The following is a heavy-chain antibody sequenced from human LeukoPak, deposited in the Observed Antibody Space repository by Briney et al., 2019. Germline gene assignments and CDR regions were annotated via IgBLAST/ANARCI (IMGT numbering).Heavy chain of an antibody. CDR2: IYYSGST. CDR1: GGSISPYY. CDR3: ARVGGFVEYFQH. J-gene: IGHJ1*01. Sequence: SETLSLTCTVSGGSISPYYWSWIRQPPGKGLEWIGYIYYSGSTNYNPSLKSRVTILVDTSKNQFSLKLSSVTAADTAVYYCARVGGFVEYFQHWGQGTLVTVSS. D-gene: IGHD3-16*01. V-gene: IGHV4-59*01.